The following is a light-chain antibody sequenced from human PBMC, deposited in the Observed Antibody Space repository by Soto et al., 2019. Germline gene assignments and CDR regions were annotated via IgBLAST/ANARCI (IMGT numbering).Light chain of an antibody. Sequence: EIVMTQSPATLSVSPGERATLSCRASQSVSSNLAWYQQKPGQAPRLLIYGASTRATGIPARFSGSGSGTEFTLTISSLQSEDFAGCYCQQYTNWPPWTFGQGTKVEIK. CDR1: QSVSSN. V-gene: IGKV3-15*01. CDR2: GAS. J-gene: IGKJ1*01. CDR3: QQYTNWPPWT.